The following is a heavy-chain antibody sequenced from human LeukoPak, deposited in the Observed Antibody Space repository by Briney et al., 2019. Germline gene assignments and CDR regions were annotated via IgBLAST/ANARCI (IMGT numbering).Heavy chain of an antibody. CDR2: IYYSGST. V-gene: IGHV4-59*01. Sequence: SETLSLTCTVSGGSISSYYWSWIRQPPGKGLEWIGYIYYSGSTTYNPSLKSRVTISEDTSKNQFSLKLSSVTAADTAVYYCARSLGGYFDLWGRGTLVTASS. J-gene: IGHJ2*01. CDR3: ARSLGGYFDL. D-gene: IGHD3-16*01. CDR1: GGSISSYY.